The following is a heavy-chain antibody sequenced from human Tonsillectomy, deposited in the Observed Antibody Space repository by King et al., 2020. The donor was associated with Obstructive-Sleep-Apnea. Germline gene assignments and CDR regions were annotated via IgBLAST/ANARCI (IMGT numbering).Heavy chain of an antibody. Sequence: DVQLVESGGGLVQPGGSLRLSCAASGFTFSSYAMSWVRQAPGKGLEWVSGIIDSGGTTYFADSVKGRFTISRDNSKNTLYLQMNSLRAEDTAVNYGAKEGHIRAFLAHYWGQGPLVTVSS. CDR2: IIDSGGTT. J-gene: IGHJ4*02. D-gene: IGHD3-3*01. V-gene: IGHV3-23*04. CDR3: AKEGHIRAFLAHY. CDR1: GFTFSSYA.